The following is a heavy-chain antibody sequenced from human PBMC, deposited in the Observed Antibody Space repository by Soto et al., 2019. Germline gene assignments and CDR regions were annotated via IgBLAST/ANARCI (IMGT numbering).Heavy chain of an antibody. CDR3: ARGSMYMWNDH. D-gene: IGHD1-20*01. CDR1: GDSFTTYY. Sequence: SVKLSSEACGDSFTTYYIKWLRQASGQGLEWMGCVNPSSGNTVYAQKFHGRVTMTRDTSISTAYMELSSLKSYDAAIYYCARGSMYMWNDHWGQGTLVTVSS. CDR2: VNPSSGNT. J-gene: IGHJ5*02. V-gene: IGHV1-8*01.